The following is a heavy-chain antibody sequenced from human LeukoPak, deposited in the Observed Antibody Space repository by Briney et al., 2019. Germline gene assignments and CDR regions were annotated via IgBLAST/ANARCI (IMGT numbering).Heavy chain of an antibody. CDR1: GFSFDDYA. Sequence: GGSLRLSCAASGFSFDDYAMYWVRQAPGKGLEWVSGISYNSGDIGYADSVKGRFTISRDNAKNSLYLQMNSLRPEDTALYYCAKDPDSSTWTPPDFWGQGTLVTVSS. D-gene: IGHD6-13*01. V-gene: IGHV3-9*01. J-gene: IGHJ4*02. CDR2: ISYNSGDI. CDR3: AKDPDSSTWTPPDF.